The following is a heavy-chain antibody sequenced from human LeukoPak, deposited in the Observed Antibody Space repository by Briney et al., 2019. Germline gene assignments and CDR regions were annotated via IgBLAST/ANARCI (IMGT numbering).Heavy chain of an antibody. CDR2: ISYDGSNK. D-gene: IGHD5-24*01. V-gene: IGHV3-30*04. CDR1: GFTFSSYA. J-gene: IGHJ4*02. Sequence: GGSLRLSCAASGFTFSSYAMHWVRQAPGKGLEWVAVISYDGSNKYYADSVKGRFTISRDNSKNTLYLQMNSLRAEDTAVYYCARDWVYKIDYWGWGTLVTVSS. CDR3: ARDWVYKIDY.